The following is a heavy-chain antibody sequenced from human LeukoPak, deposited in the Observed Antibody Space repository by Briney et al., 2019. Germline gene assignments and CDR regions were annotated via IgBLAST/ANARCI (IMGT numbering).Heavy chain of an antibody. CDR2: IRSKAYGGTT. J-gene: IGHJ3*02. CDR1: GFTFGDYA. D-gene: IGHD3-10*01. Sequence: GGSLRLSCTASGFTFGDYAMSWVRQAPGKGLEWVGFIRSKAYGGTTECAASVKGRFTISRDDSKSITYLQMNSLKTEDTAVYYCTRGSEWTHAFDIWGQGTMVTVSS. V-gene: IGHV3-49*04. CDR3: TRGSEWTHAFDI.